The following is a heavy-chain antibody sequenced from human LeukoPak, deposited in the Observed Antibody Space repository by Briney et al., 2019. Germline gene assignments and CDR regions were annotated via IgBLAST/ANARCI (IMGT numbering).Heavy chain of an antibody. Sequence: ASVKVSCKASGYTFTCYGISWVRQAPGQGLEWMGWISAYNGNTNYAQKLQGRVTMATDTSTSTAYMELRSLRSDDTAVYYCARDRIPAAAGTHFDYWGQGTLVTVSS. CDR1: GYTFTCYG. CDR3: ARDRIPAAAGTHFDY. CDR2: ISAYNGNT. V-gene: IGHV1-18*01. J-gene: IGHJ4*02. D-gene: IGHD6-13*01.